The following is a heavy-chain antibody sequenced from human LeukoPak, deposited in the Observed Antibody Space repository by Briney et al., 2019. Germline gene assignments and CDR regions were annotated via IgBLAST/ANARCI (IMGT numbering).Heavy chain of an antibody. J-gene: IGHJ5*02. D-gene: IGHD2-2*01. CDR3: ARGGASSIPFDP. CDR1: GGSFSSGSYY. Sequence: PSETLSLTCTVSGGSFSSGSYYWSWIRQPPGKGLEWIGFIHNSGSTKYNPSLMSRVTISVDTSKNQFSLKLSSVTAAETAVYYCARGGASSIPFDPWGQGTLVTVSS. V-gene: IGHV4-61*01. CDR2: IHNSGST.